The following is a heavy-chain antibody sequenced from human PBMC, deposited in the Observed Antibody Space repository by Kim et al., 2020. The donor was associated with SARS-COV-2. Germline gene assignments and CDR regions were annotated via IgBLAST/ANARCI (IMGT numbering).Heavy chain of an antibody. CDR3: ARHEEGDGYNSDAFDI. Sequence: SETLSLTCTVSGGSISSYYWSWIRQPPGKGLEWIGYIYYSGSTNYNPSLKSRVTISVDTSKNQFSLKLSSVTAADTAVYYCARHEEGDGYNSDAFDIWGQGTMVTVSS. CDR2: IYYSGST. D-gene: IGHD5-12*01. V-gene: IGHV4-59*08. J-gene: IGHJ3*02. CDR1: GGSISSYY.